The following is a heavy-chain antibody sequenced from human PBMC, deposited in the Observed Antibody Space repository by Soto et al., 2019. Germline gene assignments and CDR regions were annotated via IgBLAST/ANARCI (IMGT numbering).Heavy chain of an antibody. CDR2: IIPLFGTT. Sequence: QVQVVQSGVEVRRPGSSVKVSCKASGDTFKNCVISWVRQAPGQGLDWMGGIIPLFGTTDFAQRFQGRLTITTDESTTTAYMELSRLRSEDTAAYYGAAELGFGKLSVVWGQGTTVIVSS. CDR1: GDTFKNCV. D-gene: IGHD3-10*01. CDR3: AAELGFGKLSVV. V-gene: IGHV1-69*01. J-gene: IGHJ6*02.